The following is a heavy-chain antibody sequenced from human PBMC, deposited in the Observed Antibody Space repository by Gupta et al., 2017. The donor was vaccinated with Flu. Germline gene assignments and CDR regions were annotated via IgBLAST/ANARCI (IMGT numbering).Heavy chain of an antibody. J-gene: IGHJ4*02. CDR2: MNPDGSST. D-gene: IGHD4-17*01. Sequence: EMQLVESGGGLVQPGGPLRLSCAASGFTLSSSYLQWVRQAPGKGLVWVSRMNPDGSSTTYAESVKGRFTISRDNAKNTLYLQMNSLGDDDTAVYYCATVTSGCWGQGTLVTVSS. V-gene: IGHV3-74*03. CDR1: GFTLSSSY. CDR3: ATVTSGC.